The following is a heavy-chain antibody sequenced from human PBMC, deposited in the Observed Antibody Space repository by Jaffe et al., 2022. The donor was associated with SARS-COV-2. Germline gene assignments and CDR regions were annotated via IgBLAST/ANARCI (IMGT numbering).Heavy chain of an antibody. V-gene: IGHV4-61*02. CDR1: GGSISSGNYY. Sequence: QVQLQESGPGLVKPSQTLSLTCTVSGGSISSGNYYWSWIRQPAGKGLEWIGRIYTSGNTNYSPSLKSRVTISVDTSKNQFSLKLSSVTAADTAVYYCGAGNSYGHDYWGQGTLVTVSS. CDR2: IYTSGNT. J-gene: IGHJ4*02. CDR3: GAGNSYGHDY. D-gene: IGHD5-18*01.